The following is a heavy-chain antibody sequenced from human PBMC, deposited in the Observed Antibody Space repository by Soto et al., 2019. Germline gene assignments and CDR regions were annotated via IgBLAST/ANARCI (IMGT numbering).Heavy chain of an antibody. D-gene: IGHD3-22*01. J-gene: IGHJ3*02. Sequence: QVQLVQSGAEVKKPGSSVKVSCKASGGTFSSYAISWVRQAPGQGIEWMGGIIPIFGTANYAQKFQGRVTITSDESTSTAYMELSSLRSEDTAVYYCARIHNDSSGYYYYDAFDIWGQGTMVTVSS. CDR2: IIPIFGTA. V-gene: IGHV1-69*05. CDR3: ARIHNDSSGYYYYDAFDI. CDR1: GGTFSSYA.